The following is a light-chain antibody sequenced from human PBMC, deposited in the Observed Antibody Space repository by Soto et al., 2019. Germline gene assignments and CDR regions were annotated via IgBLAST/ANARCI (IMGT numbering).Light chain of an antibody. J-gene: IGKJ4*01. CDR1: QSVGNF. Sequence: EIVLTQSPGTLSLSPGERATLSCRASQSVGNFLAWYQQKPGQAPRLLIYDVSNRATGIPARFSGSGSGTDFMLTISSLEPEDFAVYYCQQRSSWPPALTFGGGTKLEIK. CDR2: DVS. CDR3: QQRSSWPPALT. V-gene: IGKV3-11*01.